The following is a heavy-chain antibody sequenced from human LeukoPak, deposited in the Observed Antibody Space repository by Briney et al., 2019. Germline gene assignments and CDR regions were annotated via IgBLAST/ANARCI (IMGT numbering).Heavy chain of an antibody. J-gene: IGHJ6*02. CDR2: IYTSGST. CDR1: GGLISTCY. Sequence: SETLCLTCTVSGGLISTCYWSWIRQPAGKGLEWIGHIYTSGSTNYNPSLKSRVTMSVDTSKNQLSLKVTSATDADTAVYYCARQAQYYYGMDVWGQGTTVPVSS. V-gene: IGHV4-4*07. CDR3: ARQAQYYYGMDV.